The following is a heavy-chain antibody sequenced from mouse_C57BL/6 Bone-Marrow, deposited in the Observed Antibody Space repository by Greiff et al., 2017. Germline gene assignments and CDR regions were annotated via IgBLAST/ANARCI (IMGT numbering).Heavy chain of an antibody. CDR2: IHPNSGST. CDR1: GYTFTSYW. CDR3: ARAGTNYAMDY. J-gene: IGHJ4*01. V-gene: IGHV1-64*01. Sequence: QVQLQQPGAELVKPGASVKLSCKASGYTFTSYWMRWVKQRPGQGLEWIGMIHPNSGSTNYNEKFKSKATLTVDKSSSTAYMQLSSLTSEDSAVYYCARAGTNYAMDYWGQGTSVTVSS. D-gene: IGHD4-1*01.